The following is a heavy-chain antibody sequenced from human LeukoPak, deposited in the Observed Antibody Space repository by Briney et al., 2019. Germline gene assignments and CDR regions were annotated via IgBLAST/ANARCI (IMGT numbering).Heavy chain of an antibody. Sequence: SETLSLTCTVSGGSISSTSYNWGWIRQPPGKGLEWIGSIYYSGNTYYNPSLKSRGTISVDTSKNQFSLKLNSVTASDTAVYCARHSCANGVCYSPSYYSLDVWGQGTTVSVSS. J-gene: IGHJ6*02. CDR3: ARHSCANGVCYSPSYYSLDV. V-gene: IGHV4-39*01. D-gene: IGHD2-8*01. CDR2: IYYSGNT. CDR1: GGSISSTSYN.